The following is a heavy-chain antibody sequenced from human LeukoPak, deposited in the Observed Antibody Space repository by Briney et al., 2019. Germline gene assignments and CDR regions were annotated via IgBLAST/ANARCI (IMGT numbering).Heavy chain of an antibody. V-gene: IGHV3-74*01. J-gene: IGHJ6*02. CDR2: TSSDGGSR. D-gene: IGHD4-17*01. Sequence: PGGSLRLSCAASGFTFSTYWIHWVRQSPGRGLVWLSRTSSDGGSRTYADAVEGRCSVSRDNAKNTLYLQMSSLRDEDTAVYSCARNVVGDYDPMDVWGQGTTVSVSS. CDR1: GFTFSTYW. CDR3: ARNVVGDYDPMDV.